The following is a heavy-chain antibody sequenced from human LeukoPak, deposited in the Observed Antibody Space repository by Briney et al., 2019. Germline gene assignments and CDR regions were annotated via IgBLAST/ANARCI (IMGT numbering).Heavy chain of an antibody. CDR2: NNPNSGGT. D-gene: IGHD3-22*01. V-gene: IGHV1-2*06. J-gene: IGHJ4*02. CDR1: GYTFTGYY. Sequence: GASVKVSCKASGYTFTGYYMHWVRQAPGQGLEWMGRNNPNSGGTNYAQKFQGRVTMTRDTSISTDYMELSRLRTDDTAVYCCARVTARGPYDRSGYSDYWGQGTLVTVSS. CDR3: ARVTARGPYDRSGYSDY.